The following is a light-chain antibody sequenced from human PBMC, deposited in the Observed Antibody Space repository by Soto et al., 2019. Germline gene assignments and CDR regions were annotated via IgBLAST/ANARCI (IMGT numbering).Light chain of an antibody. CDR1: SSAVGGYNY. CDR3: SSYTSSSTLL. Sequence: QSALTQPASVSGSPGQSITISCTGTSSAVGGYNYVSWYQQHPGKAPKLMIYDVSNRPSGVSNRFSGSKSGNTASLTISGLQAEDEADYYCSSYTSSSTLLFGTGTKVTVL. J-gene: IGLJ1*01. V-gene: IGLV2-14*01. CDR2: DVS.